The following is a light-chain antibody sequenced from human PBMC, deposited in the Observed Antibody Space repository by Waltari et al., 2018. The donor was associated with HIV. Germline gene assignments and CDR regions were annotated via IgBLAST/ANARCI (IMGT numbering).Light chain of an antibody. J-gene: IGKJ1*01. CDR3: QQYNNWPQT. CDR2: GAS. V-gene: IGKV3-15*01. Sequence: EPMMTKSPATQSVPRGERATLSCRASQCVSRHLAWYQQNPGQAPRLLIYGASTRATANPARVSGSGSGTDFTLTISSLQSEDMAIYYCQQYNNWPQTFGQGTKVEIK. CDR1: QCVSRH.